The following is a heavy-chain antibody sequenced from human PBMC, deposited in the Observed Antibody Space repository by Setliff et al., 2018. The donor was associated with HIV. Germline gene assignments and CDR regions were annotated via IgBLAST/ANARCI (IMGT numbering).Heavy chain of an antibody. CDR1: GYSISSGYY. Sequence: SENLSLTCAVSGYSISSGYYWGWIRQPPGKGLEWIGSIYHSGSSYYSPSLKRRVTLFLDTSKNQFSLTLNSLTAADTAVYYCARLAGQRTIAAADYFFDFWGQGALVTVSS. CDR2: IYHSGSS. J-gene: IGHJ4*02. CDR3: ARLAGQRTIAAADYFFDF. V-gene: IGHV4-38-2*01. D-gene: IGHD6-13*01.